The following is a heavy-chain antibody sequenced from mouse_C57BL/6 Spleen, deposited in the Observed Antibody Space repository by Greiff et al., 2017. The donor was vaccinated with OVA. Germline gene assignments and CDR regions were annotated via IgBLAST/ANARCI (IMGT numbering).Heavy chain of an antibody. D-gene: IGHD2-4*01. V-gene: IGHV5-17*01. CDR1: GFTFSDYG. CDR3: ARERDYDGNYYAMDY. J-gene: IGHJ4*01. CDR2: ISSGSSTI. Sequence: EVQVVESGGGLVKPGGSLKLSCAASGFTFSDYGMHWVRQAPEKGLEWVAYISSGSSTIYYADTVKGRFTISRDNAKNTLFLQMTSLRSEDTAMYYCARERDYDGNYYAMDYWGQGTSVTVSS.